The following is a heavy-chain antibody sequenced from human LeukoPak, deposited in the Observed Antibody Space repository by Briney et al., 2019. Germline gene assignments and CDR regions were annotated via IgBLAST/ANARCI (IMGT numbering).Heavy chain of an antibody. D-gene: IGHD3-10*01. Sequence: ASVKVSCKASGYTFTSYYMHWVRQAPGQGLEWMGIINPSGGSTSYAQKFQGRVTMTRDMSTSTVYMELSSLRSEDTAVYYCARVRPRMVRGVLMPPHGWFDPWGQGTLVTVSS. J-gene: IGHJ5*02. V-gene: IGHV1-46*01. CDR1: GYTFTSYY. CDR3: ARVRPRMVRGVLMPPHGWFDP. CDR2: INPSGGST.